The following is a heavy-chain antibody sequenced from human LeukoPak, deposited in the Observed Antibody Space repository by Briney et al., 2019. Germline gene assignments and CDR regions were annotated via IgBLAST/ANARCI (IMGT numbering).Heavy chain of an antibody. CDR2: IYYSGST. J-gene: IGHJ2*01. CDR3: ARSPYYYDSSGYYNSLWYFDL. Sequence: PSETLSLTCTVSGGSIRSYHWSWIRQPPGKGLEWIGYIYYSGSTNYNPSLKSRVSIAIDTSKNQFSLRLSSVTAADTAVYYCARSPYYYDSSGYYNSLWYFDLWGRGTLVTVSS. CDR1: GGSIRSYH. V-gene: IGHV4-59*08. D-gene: IGHD3-22*01.